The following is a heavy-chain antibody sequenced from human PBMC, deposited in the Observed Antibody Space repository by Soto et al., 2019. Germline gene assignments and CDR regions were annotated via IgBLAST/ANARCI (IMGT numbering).Heavy chain of an antibody. V-gene: IGHV3-23*01. Sequence: EVQLLDSGGSWVQPGGSLRLSCVASGFVFSDYAMSWVRQAPGKGLEWVSAISAGGSDTYYADSVKGRFTVSRVNSKNTLYLQMNTLRAEDTAIYYCASVPIWCGSSSCYTEGFDSWGQGTLVTVSS. CDR2: ISAGGSDT. CDR1: GFVFSDYA. CDR3: ASVPIWCGSSSCYTEGFDS. J-gene: IGHJ4*02. D-gene: IGHD2-2*01.